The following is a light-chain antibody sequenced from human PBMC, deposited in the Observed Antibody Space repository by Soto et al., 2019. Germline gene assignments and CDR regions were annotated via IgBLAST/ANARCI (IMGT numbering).Light chain of an antibody. Sequence: QMTQSPSSLSASVGDRVTITCRASQGISNSLAWYQQRPGRVPKLLIYGASNLQSEVPSRFSGSGSATDFTLTISSLQHDDVATYYCQKYDSAARTFGQGTKVDIK. CDR2: GAS. CDR1: QGISNS. J-gene: IGKJ1*01. V-gene: IGKV1-27*01. CDR3: QKYDSAART.